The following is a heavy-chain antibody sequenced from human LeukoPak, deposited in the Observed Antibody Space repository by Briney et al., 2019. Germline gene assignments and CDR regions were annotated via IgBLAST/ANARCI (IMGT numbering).Heavy chain of an antibody. D-gene: IGHD6-19*01. V-gene: IGHV6-1*01. Sequence: SQTLSLTCAISGDSVSTNNAAWNWIRQSPSRGLEWLGRTCYRSRWSNDYAVSMKSRITINPDTSKDQFSLQLNSVTPEDTAVYYCARDAGSGWSSFDYWGQGTLVTVSS. CDR2: TCYRSRWSN. CDR3: ARDAGSGWSSFDY. CDR1: GDSVSTNNAA. J-gene: IGHJ4*02.